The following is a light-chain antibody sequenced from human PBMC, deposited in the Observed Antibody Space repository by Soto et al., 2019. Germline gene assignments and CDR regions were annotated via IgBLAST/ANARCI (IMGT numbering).Light chain of an antibody. CDR3: QQYNNWPPYT. CDR1: QSVNSD. V-gene: IGKV3-15*01. J-gene: IGKJ2*01. CDR2: GAS. Sequence: EIVMTQSPATLSVSPGERATLSCWASQSVNSDLAWYQQKPGQAPRLLIYGASTRATGIPARFSGSGSGTDFPLPISRLQSEDFAVYYCQQYNNWPPYTFGQGTKLEIK.